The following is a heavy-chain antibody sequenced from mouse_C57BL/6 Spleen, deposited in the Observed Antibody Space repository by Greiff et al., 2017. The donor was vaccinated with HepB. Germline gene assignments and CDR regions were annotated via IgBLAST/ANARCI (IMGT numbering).Heavy chain of an antibody. D-gene: IGHD1-1*01. J-gene: IGHJ4*01. CDR2: IYPRDGST. CDR1: GYTFTDHT. CDR3: ARWYYYGSSYYYAMDY. V-gene: IGHV1-78*01. Sequence: QVQLQQSDAELVKPGASVKISCKVSGYTFTDHTIHWMKQRPEQGLEWIGYIYPRDGSTKYNEKFKGKATLTADKSSSTAYMQLNSLTSEDSAVYFCARWYYYGSSYYYAMDYWGQGTSVTVSS.